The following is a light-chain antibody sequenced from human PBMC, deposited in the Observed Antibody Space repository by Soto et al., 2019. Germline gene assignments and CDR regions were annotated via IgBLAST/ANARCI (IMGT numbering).Light chain of an antibody. J-gene: IGKJ1*01. Sequence: PGERATLSCRASRSVSSTYLAWYQQKPGQAPRPLISAASSRATGTPDRFSGSGSGTDFTLTISRLEPEDFAVYYCQQYGNSRWTFGQGTKVEIK. CDR1: RSVSSTY. CDR2: AAS. CDR3: QQYGNSRWT. V-gene: IGKV3-20*01.